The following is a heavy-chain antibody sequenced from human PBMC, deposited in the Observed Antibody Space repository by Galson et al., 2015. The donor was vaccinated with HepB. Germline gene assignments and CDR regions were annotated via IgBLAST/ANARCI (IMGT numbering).Heavy chain of an antibody. CDR2: ISYDGSNK. CDR1: GFTFSSYS. D-gene: IGHD5-24*01. V-gene: IGHV3-30*03. J-gene: IGHJ4*02. Sequence: SLRLSCAASGFTFSSYSMNWVRQAPGKGLEWVAVISYDGSNKYYADSVKGRFTISRDNSKNTLYLQMNSLRAEDTAVYYCARDAEMATMAYWGQGTLVTVSS. CDR3: ARDAEMATMAY.